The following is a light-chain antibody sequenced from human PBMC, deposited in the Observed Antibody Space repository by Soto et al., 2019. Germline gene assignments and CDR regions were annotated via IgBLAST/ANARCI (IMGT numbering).Light chain of an antibody. J-gene: IGKJ1*01. CDR2: GAS. Sequence: EIVLTQSPGTLSLSPGERATLSCRASQSVSSNYLAWFQQKPGQAPRLLIYGASSRAAGIPDRVSGSGSGTDFSLTVSRLEPAAFVVYYCQQYGSSPRTFGQGTKVEIK. V-gene: IGKV3-20*01. CDR1: QSVSSNY. CDR3: QQYGSSPRT.